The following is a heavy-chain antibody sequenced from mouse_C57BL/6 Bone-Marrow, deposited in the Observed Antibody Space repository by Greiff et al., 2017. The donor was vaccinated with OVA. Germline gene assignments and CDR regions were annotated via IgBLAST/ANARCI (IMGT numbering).Heavy chain of an antibody. V-gene: IGHV1-81*01. CDR2: IYPRSGDT. CDR3: ARWGWLPGSYYAMDY. Sequence: QVQLQQSGAELARPGASVKLSCKASGYTFTSYGISWVKQRTGQGLEWIGEIYPRSGDTYYNEKFKGKATLTADKSSSTAYMELRSLTSEDSAVYFCARWGWLPGSYYAMDYWGQGTSVTVSS. CDR1: GYTFTSYG. D-gene: IGHD2-3*01. J-gene: IGHJ4*01.